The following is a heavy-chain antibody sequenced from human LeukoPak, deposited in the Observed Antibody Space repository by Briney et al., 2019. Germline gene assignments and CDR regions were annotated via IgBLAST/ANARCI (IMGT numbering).Heavy chain of an antibody. D-gene: IGHD6-13*01. V-gene: IGHV4-34*01. CDR1: GGSFCGYY. CDR3: AGGQQLGYYYYYYYMDV. Sequence: SETLSLTCAVYGGSFCGYYWSWIRQPPGKGLEWIGEINHSGSTNYNPSLKSRVTISVDTSKNQFSLKLSSVTAADTAVYYCAGGQQLGYYYYYYYMDVWGKGTTVTVSS. CDR2: INHSGST. J-gene: IGHJ6*03.